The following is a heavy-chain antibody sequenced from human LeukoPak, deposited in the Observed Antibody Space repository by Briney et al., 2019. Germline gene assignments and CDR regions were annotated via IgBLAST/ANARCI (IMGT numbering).Heavy chain of an antibody. Sequence: GGSLRLSCAASGFTFSDYGMHWVRQAPGKGLEWVAFIRNDGSYEYYPDSVKGRFSISRDNAKNSLYLQMNSLRAEDTAVYYCARAAMWGQGTLVTVSS. J-gene: IGHJ4*02. CDR3: ARAAM. CDR1: GFTFSDYG. V-gene: IGHV3-30*02. CDR2: IRNDGSYE.